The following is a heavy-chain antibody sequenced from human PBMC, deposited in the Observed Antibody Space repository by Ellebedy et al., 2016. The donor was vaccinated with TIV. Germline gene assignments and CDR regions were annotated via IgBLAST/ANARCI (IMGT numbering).Heavy chain of an antibody. CDR1: EFTFSTYH. D-gene: IGHD2-15*01. Sequence: PGGSLRLSCAASEFTFSTYHMHWVRQAPGKGLEWVAVIWYDGTAKLYAESVKGRFTISRDNSQNTLYLEMNSLRADDTALYYCARELGGSGGSDFDYWGQGTLVTVSS. CDR2: IWYDGTAK. CDR3: ARELGGSGGSDFDY. V-gene: IGHV3-33*01. J-gene: IGHJ4*02.